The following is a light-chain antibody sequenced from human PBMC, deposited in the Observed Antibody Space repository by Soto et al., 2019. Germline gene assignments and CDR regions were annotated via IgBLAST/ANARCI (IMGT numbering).Light chain of an antibody. V-gene: IGKV1-33*01. J-gene: IGKJ4*01. CDR3: QHYDHPPPLS. CDR1: QDIKNY. CDR2: DAY. Sequence: DIQMTQSPSSLSASVGDRVTITCQASQDIKNYLNWYQQKPGKAPNLLIYDAYNLKTGVPSRFSGSGSGTHFTFSISSLQPEDIATYYCQHYDHPPPLSFGGGTKVEIK.